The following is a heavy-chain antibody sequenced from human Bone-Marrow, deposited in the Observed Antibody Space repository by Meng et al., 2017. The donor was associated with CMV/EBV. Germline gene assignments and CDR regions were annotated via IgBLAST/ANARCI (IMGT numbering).Heavy chain of an antibody. J-gene: IGHJ4*02. V-gene: IGHV1-18*01. CDR2: ISAYNGDT. CDR3: AASLEAVAGGITTLDY. Sequence: ASVKVSCKTSGYTFSSYGIVWVRQAPGQGLEWMGWISAYNGDTNYAQELQGRVTMTTDTSTSTAYMELRSLKSDDTAVYYCAASLEAVAGGITTLDYWGQGTLVTVSS. CDR1: GYTFSSYG. D-gene: IGHD6-19*01.